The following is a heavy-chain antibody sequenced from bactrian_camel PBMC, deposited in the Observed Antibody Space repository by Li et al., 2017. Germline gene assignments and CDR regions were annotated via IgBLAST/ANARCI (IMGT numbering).Heavy chain of an antibody. V-gene: IGHV3-3*01. J-gene: IGHJ6*01. CDR2: LPASASGA. Sequence: HVQLVESGGGSVQAGGSLRLSCAASGRIYSVYDVAWFRQISGKEREAVAALPASASGAYYADSVKGRFTISQDNAKNTVYLQMNSLQSEDTALYYCAKDPTISMMTFGFGYWGQGTQVTVS. D-gene: IGHD2*01. CDR3: AKDPTISMMTFGFGY. CDR1: GRIYSVYD.